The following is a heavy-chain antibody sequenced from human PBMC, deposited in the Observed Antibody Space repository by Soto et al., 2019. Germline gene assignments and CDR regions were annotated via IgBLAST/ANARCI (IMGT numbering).Heavy chain of an antibody. CDR3: ARGGASHAHPPDH. CDR1: GFTFSNYW. Sequence: PGGSLRLSCAASGFTFSNYWMHWIRQAPGKGLVWVSRISYDERTTTYADSVKGRFTISRDNAKNTVFLEMRSLRAEDTAVYYCARGGASHAHPPDHWGQGTLVTVSS. V-gene: IGHV3-74*01. CDR2: ISYDERTT. J-gene: IGHJ4*02. D-gene: IGHD2-8*01.